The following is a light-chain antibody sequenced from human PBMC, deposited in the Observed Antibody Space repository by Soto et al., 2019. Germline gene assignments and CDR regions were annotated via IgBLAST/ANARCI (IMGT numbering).Light chain of an antibody. CDR3: QQLLSYPIT. V-gene: IGKV3-20*01. J-gene: IGKJ5*01. CDR2: GAS. CDR1: QTFSNSF. Sequence: EIVLTQFPGTLSLSPGERATLSCRASQTFSNSFLSWFQQIPGQAPRLLIYGASMRATGIPDRFSGSGSGTSFTLTISSLQPEDFATYYCQQLLSYPITFGQGTRLEIK.